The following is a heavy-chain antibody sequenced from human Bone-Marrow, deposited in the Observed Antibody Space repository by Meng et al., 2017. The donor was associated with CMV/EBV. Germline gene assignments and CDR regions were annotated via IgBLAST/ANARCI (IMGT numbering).Heavy chain of an antibody. V-gene: IGHV3-33*03. CDR3: ARLGGGNYYYYAMDV. J-gene: IGHJ6*02. CDR1: GFTFSDYG. Sequence: GESLKISCAASGFTFSDYGMHWVRQAPGKGLEWVAIIWYDGSNEYYADSVKGRFTISRDNAKNSLFLQMNSLRAEDTAVYYCARLGGGNYYYYAMDVWGQGTTVTVSS. D-gene: IGHD3-16*01. CDR2: IWYDGSNE.